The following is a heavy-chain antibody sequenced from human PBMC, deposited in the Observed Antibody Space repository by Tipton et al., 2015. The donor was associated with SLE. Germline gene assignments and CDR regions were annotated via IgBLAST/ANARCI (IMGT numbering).Heavy chain of an antibody. V-gene: IGHV4-34*01. CDR2: INEAGST. J-gene: IGHJ4*02. D-gene: IGHD6-6*01. CDR1: SGYSFTNY. CDR3: ARHGTYIAARHFDF. Sequence: QVQLVQSGAEVKKPGESLKISCKCSGYSFTNYWSWIRQSPRMGLEWIGEINEAGSTNYNPSLRSRVTISVDKSKNQFSLGLKWVTAAGMGAYYWARHGTYIAARHFDFWGQGAQVIVSS.